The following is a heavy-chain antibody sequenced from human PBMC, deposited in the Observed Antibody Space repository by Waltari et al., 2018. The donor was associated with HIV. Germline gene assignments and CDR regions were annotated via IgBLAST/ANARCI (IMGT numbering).Heavy chain of an antibody. CDR3: ARELDY. V-gene: IGHV1-46*01. CDR1: ASAFSIYY. J-gene: IGHJ4*02. CDR2: INPSGTKT. Sequence: KASASAFSIYYIHWVRQAPGQGLEWMGIINPSGTKTTYAPKFQGRVTLTRDTSTSTVFMELRSLRSEDTAVYYCARELDYWGQGTLVTVSS.